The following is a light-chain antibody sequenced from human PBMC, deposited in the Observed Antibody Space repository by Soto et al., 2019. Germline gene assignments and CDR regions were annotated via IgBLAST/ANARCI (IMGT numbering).Light chain of an antibody. J-gene: IGLJ2*01. V-gene: IGLV1-40*01. Sequence: QSVLTQPPSVSGAPGQRVTISCTGSSSNIGAGYDVHWYKQLPGTAPKLLIYGNSNRPSGVPDRFSGSKSGTSASLAITGLQAEDEADYYCQSYDSSLSVVFVGGTQLTVL. CDR3: QSYDSSLSVV. CDR1: SSNIGAGYD. CDR2: GNS.